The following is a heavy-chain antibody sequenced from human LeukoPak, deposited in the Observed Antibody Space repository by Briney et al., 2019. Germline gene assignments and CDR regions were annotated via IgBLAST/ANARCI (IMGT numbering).Heavy chain of an antibody. CDR3: AGLTAAAGFDY. CDR1: GFTFDDYA. CDR2: ISWNSGSI. D-gene: IGHD6-13*01. Sequence: TGRSLRLSCAASGFTFDDYAMHWVRQAPGKGLEWVSGISWNSGSIGYADSVKGRFTISRDNAKNSLYLQMNSLRAEDTAVYYCAGLTAAAGFDYWGQGTLVTVSS. V-gene: IGHV3-9*01. J-gene: IGHJ4*02.